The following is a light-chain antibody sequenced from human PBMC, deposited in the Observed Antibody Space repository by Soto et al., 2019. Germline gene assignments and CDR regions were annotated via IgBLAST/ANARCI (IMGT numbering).Light chain of an antibody. CDR1: QSIRNY. J-gene: IGKJ1*01. CDR3: QHHNSYTQT. V-gene: IGKV1-5*01. Sequence: DIQMTQSPPTLSASLGDRVTITCRASQSIRNYLAWYQQMPGKAPKLLIYGAYNLQSGVPSRFSGSGSGTEFTLPISSLQPDDFATYFCQHHNSYTQTFGQGTKVEIK. CDR2: GAY.